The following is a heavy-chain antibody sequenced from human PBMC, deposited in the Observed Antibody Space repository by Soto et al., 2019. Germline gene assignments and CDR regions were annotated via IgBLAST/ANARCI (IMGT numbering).Heavy chain of an antibody. Sequence: QVQLVESGGGVVQPGRSLRLSCAASGFTFSSYGMHWVRQAPGKGLEWVAVISHDGSNKYYADSVNGRFTISRDNSKNTLYLQMNSLRAEDTAVYYCAKGYYDGSGYYLDYWGQGTLVTVSS. D-gene: IGHD3-22*01. CDR3: AKGYYDGSGYYLDY. CDR1: GFTFSSYG. J-gene: IGHJ4*02. V-gene: IGHV3-30*18. CDR2: ISHDGSNK.